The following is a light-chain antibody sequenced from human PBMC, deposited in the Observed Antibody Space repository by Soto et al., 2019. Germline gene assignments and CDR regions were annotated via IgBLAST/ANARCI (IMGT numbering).Light chain of an antibody. J-gene: IGKJ3*01. CDR1: QSISSY. Sequence: DIQMTQSPSSLSASVGDRVTITCRASQSISSYLNWYQQKPGKAPKLLIYAASSLQSGVPSRFSGSGSGTYFTLTIHSLQPEDFGIYYCQQSYSTPLTFGPGTKVDIK. CDR3: QQSYSTPLT. V-gene: IGKV1-39*01. CDR2: AAS.